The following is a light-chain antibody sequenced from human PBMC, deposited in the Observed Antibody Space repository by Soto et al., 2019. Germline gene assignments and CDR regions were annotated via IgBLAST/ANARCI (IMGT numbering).Light chain of an antibody. V-gene: IGLV2-23*02. CDR1: SSDVGSYNL. Sequence: QSVLTQPASVSGSPGQSITISYTGTSSDVGSYNLVSWYQQHPGKAPKLMIYEVSKRPSGVSNRFSGSKSGNTASLTISGLQAEDEADYYCCSYAGSLRVFGGGTKLTVL. CDR2: EVS. J-gene: IGLJ2*01. CDR3: CSYAGSLRV.